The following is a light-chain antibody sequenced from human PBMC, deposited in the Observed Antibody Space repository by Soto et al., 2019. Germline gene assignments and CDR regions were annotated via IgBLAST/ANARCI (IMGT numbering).Light chain of an antibody. V-gene: IGLV1-40*01. Sequence: QSVLTQPPSVSGAPGQRVTISCTGSSSNIGGGYDVHWYQQFPGAAPKLLIYGNNNRPSGVPDRFSGSKSGTSASLAISGLLAEDEADYYCQSYDGSLYVFGSGTKVTVL. CDR3: QSYDGSLYV. CDR1: SSNIGGGYD. J-gene: IGLJ1*01. CDR2: GNN.